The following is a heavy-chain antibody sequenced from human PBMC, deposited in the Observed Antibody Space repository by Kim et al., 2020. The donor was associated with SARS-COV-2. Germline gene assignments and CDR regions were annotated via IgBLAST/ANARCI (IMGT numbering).Heavy chain of an antibody. V-gene: IGHV3-30-3*01. CDR3: ARSSIVLMVYASDY. Sequence: GGSLRLSCAAPGFTFRSYAMHWVRQAPGKGLEWVAVISYDGSNKYYADSVKGRFTISRDNSKNTLYLQMNSLRAEDTAVYYCARSSIVLMVYASDYWGQGTLVTVSS. J-gene: IGHJ4*02. CDR1: GFTFRSYA. D-gene: IGHD2-8*01. CDR2: ISYDGSNK.